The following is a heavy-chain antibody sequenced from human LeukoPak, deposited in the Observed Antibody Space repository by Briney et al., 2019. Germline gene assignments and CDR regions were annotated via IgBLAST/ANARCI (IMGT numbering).Heavy chain of an antibody. V-gene: IGHV1-46*01. CDR2: INPSGGST. CDR1: GYTFTSYY. D-gene: IGHD3/OR15-3a*01. CDR3: ARDREDYSEILGGGLLDY. J-gene: IGHJ4*02. Sequence: ASVKVSCKASGYTFTSYYMHWVRQAPVQGLEWMGIINPSGGSTSYAQKFQGRVTMTRDTSTSTVYMELSSLRSEDTAVYYCARDREDYSEILGGGLLDYWGQGTLVTVSS.